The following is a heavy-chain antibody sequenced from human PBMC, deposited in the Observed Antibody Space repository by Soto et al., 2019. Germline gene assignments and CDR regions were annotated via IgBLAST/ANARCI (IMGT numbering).Heavy chain of an antibody. CDR1: GYSFTTYW. Sequence: EVQLVQSGAEVKKPGESLKISCKGSGYSFTTYWIGWVRQMPGKGLEWMGIIYPSDSDTRYSPSFQGQVTISVDKSISSAYLHWSSLKASDTAIYYCARKTGAQGPMDYWGQGTLVTVSS. CDR2: IYPSDSDT. D-gene: IGHD1-1*01. CDR3: ARKTGAQGPMDY. V-gene: IGHV5-51*03. J-gene: IGHJ4*02.